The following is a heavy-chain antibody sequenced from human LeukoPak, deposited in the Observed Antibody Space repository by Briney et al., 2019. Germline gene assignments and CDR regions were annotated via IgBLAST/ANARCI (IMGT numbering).Heavy chain of an antibody. CDR3: ARDRLGWYYFDY. Sequence: GGSLRLSCAASGFTFSSYGMHWVRQAPGKGLEWVAVIWYDGSNKYYADSVKGRFTISRDNSKNTLYLQMNSLRAEDTAVYYCARDRLGWYYFDYWGQGTLVTVSS. CDR2: IWYDGSNK. V-gene: IGHV3-33*01. J-gene: IGHJ4*02. D-gene: IGHD6-19*01. CDR1: GFTFSSYG.